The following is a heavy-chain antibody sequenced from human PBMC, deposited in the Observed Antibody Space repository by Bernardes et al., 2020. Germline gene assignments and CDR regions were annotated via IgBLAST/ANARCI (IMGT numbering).Heavy chain of an antibody. D-gene: IGHD2-15*01. Sequence: GGSLRLSCAASGFTFSSYGMHWVRQAPGKGLEWVAVIWYDGSNKYYADSVKGRFTISRDNSKNTLYLQMNSLRAEDTAVYYCAREEGKGYCSGGSCYDAFDIWGQGTMVTVSS. CDR2: IWYDGSNK. J-gene: IGHJ3*02. CDR1: GFTFSSYG. V-gene: IGHV3-33*01. CDR3: AREEGKGYCSGGSCYDAFDI.